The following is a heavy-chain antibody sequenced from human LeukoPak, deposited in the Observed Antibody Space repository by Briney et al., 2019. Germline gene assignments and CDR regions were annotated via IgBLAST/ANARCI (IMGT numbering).Heavy chain of an antibody. V-gene: IGHV3-21*01. J-gene: IGHJ4*02. CDR2: ISSSSSYI. Sequence: GGSLRLSCAASGFTFSSYSMNWVRQAPGKGLEWVSSISSSSSYIYYADSVKGRFTISRDNAKNSLYLQMNSLRAEDTAVYYCARDPASGSPEFDYWGQGTLVTGSS. CDR3: ARDPASGSPEFDY. CDR1: GFTFSSYS. D-gene: IGHD5-12*01.